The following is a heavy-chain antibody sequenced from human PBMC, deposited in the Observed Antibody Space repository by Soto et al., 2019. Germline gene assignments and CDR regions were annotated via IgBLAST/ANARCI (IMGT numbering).Heavy chain of an antibody. V-gene: IGHV3-74*01. CDR2: ISSDGSTT. J-gene: IGHJ4*02. Sequence: GGSLRLSCAASGFTVSSNWMHWVRQAPGKGLVWVSRISSDGSTTNYADSVKGRFTISRDNAKSTLYLQMNSLRAEDTAVYYCARGYNNYGAVLLFWGQGALVTSPQ. CDR3: ARGYNNYGAVLLF. CDR1: GFTVSSNW. D-gene: IGHD4-4*01.